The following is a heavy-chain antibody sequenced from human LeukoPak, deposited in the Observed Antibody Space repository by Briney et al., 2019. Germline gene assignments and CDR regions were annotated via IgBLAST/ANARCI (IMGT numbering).Heavy chain of an antibody. CDR2: IYYSGST. Sequence: SETLSLTCTVSGGSLNNYYWTWIRQPPGRGLEWIGHIYYSGSTYYNPSLRSRVTMSLDESKNHLSLILASVTAADTAIYYCSRESGPFSPFGHWGQGTLVTVTS. CDR1: GGSLNNYY. J-gene: IGHJ4*02. CDR3: SRESGPFSPFGH. V-gene: IGHV4-59*12. D-gene: IGHD1-26*01.